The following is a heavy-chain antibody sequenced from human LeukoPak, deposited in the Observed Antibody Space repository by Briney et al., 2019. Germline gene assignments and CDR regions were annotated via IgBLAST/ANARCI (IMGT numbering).Heavy chain of an antibody. V-gene: IGHV1-69*06. CDR2: IIPIFGTA. Sequence: SVQVSCKASGGTFSSYAISWVRQAPGQGLEWMGGIIPIFGTANYAQKFQGRVTITADKSTSTAYMQLSSLRSEDTAVYYCARDPTDYGDYYFAYWGQGTLVTVSS. J-gene: IGHJ4*02. CDR3: ARDPTDYGDYYFAY. D-gene: IGHD4-17*01. CDR1: GGTFSSYA.